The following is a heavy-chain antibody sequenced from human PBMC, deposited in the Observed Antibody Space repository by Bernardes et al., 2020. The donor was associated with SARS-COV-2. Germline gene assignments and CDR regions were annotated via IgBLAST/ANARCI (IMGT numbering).Heavy chain of an antibody. CDR3: ATDQRYYDILTGRTYYYGMDV. CDR1: GYTLTALS. Sequence: AAGKDFCKVSGYTLTALSMHWVRQSPGKGLEWMGGFDPEDGETIYAQKFQGRVTMTEDTSTDTAYMELSSLRSEDTAVYYCATDQRYYDILTGRTYYYGMDVWGQGTTVTGS. D-gene: IGHD3-9*01. V-gene: IGHV1-24*01. J-gene: IGHJ6*02. CDR2: FDPEDGET.